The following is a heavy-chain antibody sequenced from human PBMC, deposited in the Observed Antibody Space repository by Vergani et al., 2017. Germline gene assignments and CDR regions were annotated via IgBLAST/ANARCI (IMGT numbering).Heavy chain of an antibody. CDR1: GFTVSSNY. D-gene: IGHD4-17*01. CDR2: ISGSGGST. Sequence: EVQLVESGGGLIQPGGSLRLSCAASGFTVSSNYMSWVRQAPGKGLEWVSVISGSGGSTYYADSVKGRFTISRDNSKNTLYLQMNSLRAEDTAVYYCAKGIRTTVTTTYFDYWGQGTLVTVSS. V-gene: IGHV3-23*04. J-gene: IGHJ4*02. CDR3: AKGIRTTVTTTYFDY.